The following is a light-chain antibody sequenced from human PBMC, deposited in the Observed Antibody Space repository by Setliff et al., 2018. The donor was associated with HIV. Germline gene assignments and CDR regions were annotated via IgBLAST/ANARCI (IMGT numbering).Light chain of an antibody. CDR3: CSNTGSNTYV. V-gene: IGLV2-23*01. CDR2: QAS. J-gene: IGLJ1*01. CDR1: SGDVGRYNL. Sequence: QSVLAQPASVSGSPGQSITISCTGTSGDVGRYNLVSWYQQQPGKPPKLMIYQASKRPSGVSNRFSGSKSGNTASLTISGLQAEDEADYYCCSNTGSNTYVFGTGTK.